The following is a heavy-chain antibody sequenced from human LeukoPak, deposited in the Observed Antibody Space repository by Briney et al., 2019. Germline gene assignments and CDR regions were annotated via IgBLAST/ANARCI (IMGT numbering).Heavy chain of an antibody. Sequence: SETLSLTCTVSGGSVSSDSYYWSWIRQPPGKGLEWIGYIYHSGSTNYNPSLKSRVTISVDTSKNQFSLKLSSVTAADTAVYYCARHPKGFLELFDPWGQGTLVTVSS. D-gene: IGHD3-3*01. CDR3: ARHPKGFLELFDP. J-gene: IGHJ5*02. CDR2: IYHSGST. CDR1: GGSVSSDSYY. V-gene: IGHV4-61*01.